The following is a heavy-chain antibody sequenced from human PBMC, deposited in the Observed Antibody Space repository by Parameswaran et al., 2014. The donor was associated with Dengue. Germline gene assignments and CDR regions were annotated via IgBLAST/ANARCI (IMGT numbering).Heavy chain of an antibody. CDR2: INPNSGGT. J-gene: IGHJ5*02. V-gene: IGHV1-2*02. CDR3: ARDADYYDSSGYYYNWFDP. Sequence: WVRQAPGQGLEWMGWINPNSGGTNYAQKFQGRVTMTRDTSISTAYMELSRLRSDDTAVYYCARDADYYDSSGYYYNWFDPWGQGTLVTVSS. D-gene: IGHD3-22*01.